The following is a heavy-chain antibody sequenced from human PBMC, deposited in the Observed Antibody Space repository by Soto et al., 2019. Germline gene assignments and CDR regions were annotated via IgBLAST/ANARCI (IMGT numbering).Heavy chain of an antibody. D-gene: IGHD3-16*02. Sequence: GGSLRLXCAASGFTFSSYSMNWVRQAPGKGLEWVSSISSSSSYIYYADSVKGRFTISRDNAKNSLYLQMNSLRAEDTAVYYCARVMITFGGVIVRGLDAFDIWGQGTMVTVAS. CDR1: GFTFSSYS. CDR3: ARVMITFGGVIVRGLDAFDI. CDR2: ISSSSSYI. V-gene: IGHV3-21*01. J-gene: IGHJ3*02.